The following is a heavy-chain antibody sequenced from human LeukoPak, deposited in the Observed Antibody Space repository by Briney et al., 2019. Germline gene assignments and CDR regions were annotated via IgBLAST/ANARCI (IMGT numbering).Heavy chain of an antibody. D-gene: IGHD3-10*01. CDR2: IIPIFGTA. CDR3: ARDSSGYYGSGSYYNWFDP. Sequence: SVKVPCKASGYTFTSYGISWVRQAPGQGLEWMGGIIPIFGTANYAQKFQGRVTITADESTSTAYMELSSLRSEDTAVYYCARDSSGYYGSGSYYNWFDPWGQGTLVTVSS. CDR1: GYTFTSYG. V-gene: IGHV1-69*13. J-gene: IGHJ5*02.